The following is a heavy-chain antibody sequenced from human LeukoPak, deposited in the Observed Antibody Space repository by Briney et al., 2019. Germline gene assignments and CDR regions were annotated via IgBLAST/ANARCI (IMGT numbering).Heavy chain of an antibody. CDR2: IYHSGST. J-gene: IGHJ4*02. Sequence: KASETLSLTCAVSGGSINSGGYSWSWIRQPPGKGLEWIGYIYHSGSTYYNPSLKSRVTMSVDTSKNQFSLKLSSVTAADTAVYYCAREWEYSGSYGGYRREENYFDYWGQGTLVTVSS. CDR1: GGSINSGGYS. D-gene: IGHD1-26*01. V-gene: IGHV4-30-2*01. CDR3: AREWEYSGSYGGYRREENYFDY.